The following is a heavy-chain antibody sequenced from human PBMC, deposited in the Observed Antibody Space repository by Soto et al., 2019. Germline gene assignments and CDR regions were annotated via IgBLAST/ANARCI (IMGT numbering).Heavy chain of an antibody. CDR2: ISSSGGTI. CDR1: GFTFSDYY. D-gene: IGHD6-25*01. J-gene: IGHJ4*02. Sequence: PGGSLRLSCVASGFTFSDYYMSWIRQAPGKGLEWVSYISSSGGTIYYADSVKGRFTISRDNAENSLFLQMNSLRAEDTAVYYCARDRRQADYWGQGTLVTVSS. CDR3: ARDRRQADY. V-gene: IGHV3-11*01.